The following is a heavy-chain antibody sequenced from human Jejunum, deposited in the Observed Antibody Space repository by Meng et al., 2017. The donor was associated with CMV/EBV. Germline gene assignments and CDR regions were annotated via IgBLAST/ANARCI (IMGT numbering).Heavy chain of an antibody. J-gene: IGHJ6*02. CDR1: GGSITNYY. D-gene: IGHD2-21*01. CDR3: ARDNVVHYYYGLDV. V-gene: IGHV4-59*01. CDR2: IYYTGST. Sequence: VSGGSITNYYWSWIRHTPGKGLEWIGYIYYTGSTNYNPSLKSRVTISVDTSKNQFSLKLSSVTAADTAVYYCARDNVVHYYYGLDVWGQGTTVTVSS.